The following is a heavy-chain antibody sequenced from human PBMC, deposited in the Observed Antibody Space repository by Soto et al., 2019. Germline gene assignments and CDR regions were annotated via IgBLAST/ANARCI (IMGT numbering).Heavy chain of an antibody. CDR2: IYYSGST. V-gene: IGHV4-59*08. J-gene: IGHJ4*02. Sequence: SETLSLTCTVSGGSISSYYWSWIRQPPGKGLEWIGYIYYSGSTNYNPSLKSRVTISVDTSKNQFSLKLSSVTAADTAVYYCARLKTGLLAYYFDYWGQGTLVTVSS. CDR1: GGSISSYY. CDR3: ARLKTGLLAYYFDY. D-gene: IGHD3-22*01.